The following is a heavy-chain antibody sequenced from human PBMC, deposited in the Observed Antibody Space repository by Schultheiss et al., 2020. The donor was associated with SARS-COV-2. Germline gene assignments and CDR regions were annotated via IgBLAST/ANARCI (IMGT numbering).Heavy chain of an antibody. CDR3: ARGPLWFVEFRSNYYGLDV. Sequence: GGSLRLSCAASGFTFSSYGMHWVRQAPGKGLEWVAVMSYDGSNKYYADSVKGRFTISRDNSKNTLYLQMNSLRAEDTAVYYCARGPLWFVEFRSNYYGLDVWGQGTTVTVSS. J-gene: IGHJ6*02. CDR1: GFTFSSYG. CDR2: MSYDGSNK. V-gene: IGHV3-30*03. D-gene: IGHD3-10*01.